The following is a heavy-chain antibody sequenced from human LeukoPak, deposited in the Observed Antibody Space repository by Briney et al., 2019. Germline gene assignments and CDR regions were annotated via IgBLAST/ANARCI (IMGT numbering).Heavy chain of an antibody. D-gene: IGHD3-16*01. J-gene: IGHJ4*02. CDR2: IRHDGTKK. V-gene: IGHV3-30*02. CDR1: GFTFSLYG. CDR3: AKPLGGYPASFDC. Sequence: PGGSLRLSCEASGFTFSLYGMYWVRQAPGKGLESVAYIRHDGTKKDYADSVKGRFTVSRDNSKDILYLQMNSLRIEDTAIYYCAKPLGGYPASFDCWGQGTLVTVSS.